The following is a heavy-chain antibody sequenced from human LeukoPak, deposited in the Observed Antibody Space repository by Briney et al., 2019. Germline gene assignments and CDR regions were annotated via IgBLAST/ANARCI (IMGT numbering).Heavy chain of an antibody. V-gene: IGHV3-53*01. CDR3: ARGDWGY. J-gene: IGHJ4*02. CDR2: IYGDGST. CDR1: GXXVSXYY. Sequence: GGSLRLSCAAXGXXVSXYYXXWVXXAPXKGLEWVSVIYGDGSTYYTDSVRGXFAISRDNSKNTLYLQMNSLSAEXTAVYYCARGDWGYWGQGTLVTVSS. D-gene: IGHD3/OR15-3a*01.